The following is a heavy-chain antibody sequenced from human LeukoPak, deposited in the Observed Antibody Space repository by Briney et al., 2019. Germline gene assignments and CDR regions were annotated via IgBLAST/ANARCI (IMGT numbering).Heavy chain of an antibody. V-gene: IGHV3-23*01. D-gene: IGHD2-8*01. CDR2: ISGSVSGFGSPT. CDR3: AKGKINHNGAFDI. Sequence: QPGGSLRLSCAASGLGFSSYDMSWVRQAPGKGLEWVSAISGSVSGFGSPTKYADSVKGRFTISRDNSKKTLYLQMNSLRAEDTAVYYCAKGKINHNGAFDIWGQGTVVTVSS. CDR1: GLGFSSYD. J-gene: IGHJ3*02.